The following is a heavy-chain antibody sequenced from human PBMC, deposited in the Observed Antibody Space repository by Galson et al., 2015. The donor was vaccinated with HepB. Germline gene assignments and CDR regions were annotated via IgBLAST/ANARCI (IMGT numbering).Heavy chain of an antibody. CDR1: GYTFTNYI. Sequence: SVKVSCKASGYTFTNYIIHWVRQAPGQGLEWMGWINAGNGNRGYSRKFQGRLTITRDTSASTAYMELSSLRSEDTAVYSCARDIVVVPHARGFDYWGQGTLVTVSS. CDR2: INAGNGNR. V-gene: IGHV1-3*01. CDR3: ARDIVVVPHARGFDY. D-gene: IGHD2-2*01. J-gene: IGHJ4*02.